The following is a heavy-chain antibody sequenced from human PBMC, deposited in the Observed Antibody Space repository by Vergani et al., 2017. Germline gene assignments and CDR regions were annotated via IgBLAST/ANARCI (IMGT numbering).Heavy chain of an antibody. CDR2: IAWDGDNK. V-gene: IGHV3-30*03. CDR1: GFTFSTYG. J-gene: IGHJ3*01. Sequence: QEQLVESGGGVVQPGRSLRLSCAASGFTFSTYGMHWVRQAPGTGPEWVAYIAWDGDNKFHADSFRGRFTIFRDNSKNILYLQMNSLRPEDTAVYYCAXDGRSDLVDGLDLWGQGTMVTVTS. D-gene: IGHD3/OR15-3a*01. CDR3: AXDGRSDLVDGLDL.